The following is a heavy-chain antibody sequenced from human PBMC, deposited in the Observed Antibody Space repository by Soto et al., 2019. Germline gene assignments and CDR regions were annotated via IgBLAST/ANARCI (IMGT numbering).Heavy chain of an antibody. CDR2: VSFDGSNK. CDR1: GFNFSTHA. D-gene: IGHD6-13*01. Sequence: QVQLVESGGGVVQPGRSLRLSCAASGFNFSTHAMHWVRQAPGKGLECVAIVSFDGSNKYYADSVKGRFTISRDNSKNTLYLQMSGLTPEDTAFYYCARDQTGITTAGGGRIDRWGQGTLFTVSS. J-gene: IGHJ5*02. V-gene: IGHV3-30-3*01. CDR3: ARDQTGITTAGGGRIDR.